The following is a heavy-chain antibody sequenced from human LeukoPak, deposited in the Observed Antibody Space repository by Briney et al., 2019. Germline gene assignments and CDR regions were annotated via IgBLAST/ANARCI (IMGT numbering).Heavy chain of an antibody. CDR2: IAGDGGSI. CDR3: ATYSSLNRREFQF. V-gene: IGHV3-74*01. Sequence: GGSLRLSCAASGFTFSDYWMHWVRDAPGKGLMWVSRIAGDGGSISYADSVKGRFTISRDNAKNSLYLQMNSLRAEDTAVYYCATYSSLNRREFQFWGQGTLLTVSS. D-gene: IGHD3-22*01. CDR1: GFTFSDYW. J-gene: IGHJ1*01.